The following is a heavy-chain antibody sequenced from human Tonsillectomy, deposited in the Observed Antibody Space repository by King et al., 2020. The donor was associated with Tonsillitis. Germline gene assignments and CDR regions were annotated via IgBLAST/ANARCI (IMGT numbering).Heavy chain of an antibody. V-gene: IGHV4-59*01. CDR2: IYYSGST. CDR1: GGSISSYY. D-gene: IGHD3-16*01. CDR3: ARYGGGGSYFDY. J-gene: IGHJ4*02. Sequence: QLQESGPGLVKPSETLSLTCTVSGGSISSYYWSWIRQPPGKGLEWIGYIYYSGSTNYNPSLKSRVTISVDTSKNQFSLKLSSVTAADTAVYYCARYGGGGSYFDYWGQGTLVTVSS.